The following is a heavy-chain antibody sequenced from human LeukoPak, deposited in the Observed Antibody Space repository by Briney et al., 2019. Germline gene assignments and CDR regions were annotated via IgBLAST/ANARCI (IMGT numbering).Heavy chain of an antibody. Sequence: GGSLRLSCAASGFTFSSYGMHWVRQAPGKGLEWVSYISSSSSTIYYADSVKGRFTISRDNAKNSLYLQMNSLRAEDTAVYYCARDHPNYYDSSGYFFFDYWGQGTLVTVSS. V-gene: IGHV3-48*01. CDR1: GFTFSSYG. CDR2: ISSSSSTI. CDR3: ARDHPNYYDSSGYFFFDY. D-gene: IGHD3-22*01. J-gene: IGHJ4*02.